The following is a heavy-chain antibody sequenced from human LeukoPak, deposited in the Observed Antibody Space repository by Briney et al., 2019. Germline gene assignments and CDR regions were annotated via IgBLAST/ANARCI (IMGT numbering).Heavy chain of an antibody. CDR3: ARGNSGYCYYYMDV. CDR1: GGSISSYY. V-gene: IGHV4-59*01. CDR2: IYYSGST. J-gene: IGHJ6*03. D-gene: IGHD1-26*01. Sequence: PSETLSLTCTVSGGSISSYYWSWIRQPPGKGLEWIGYIYYSGSTNYNPSLKSRVTISVDTSKNQFSLKLSSVTAADTAVYYCARGNSGYCYYYMDVWGKGTTVTISS.